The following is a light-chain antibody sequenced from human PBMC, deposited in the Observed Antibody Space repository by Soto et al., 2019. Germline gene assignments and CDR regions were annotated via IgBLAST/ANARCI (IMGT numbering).Light chain of an antibody. CDR2: DAS. J-gene: IGKJ2*01. CDR1: QSVSSY. Sequence: IVLTQSPATLSLSPGDTATLSCRASQSVSSYLAWYQQKPGQAPRLLIYDASTRATGIPARFSGSGSGTADTLTIGSLEPEDYAVYYCQQRSNWSRTFGQGTKVEIK. V-gene: IGKV3-11*01. CDR3: QQRSNWSRT.